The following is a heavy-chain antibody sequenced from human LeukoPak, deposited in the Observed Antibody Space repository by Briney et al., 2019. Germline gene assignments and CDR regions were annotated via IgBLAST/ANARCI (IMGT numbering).Heavy chain of an antibody. D-gene: IGHD3-22*01. CDR2: ISSSSSTI. J-gene: IGHJ4*02. CDR3: ARDYSFDSSGYYYDPFDY. CDR1: GFTFSSYS. Sequence: GGSLRLSCAASGFTFSSYSMNWVRQAPGKGLEWVSYISSSSSTIYYADSVKGRFTIPRDNAKNSLYLQMNSLRAEDTAVYYCARDYSFDSSGYYYDPFDYWGQGTLVTVSS. V-gene: IGHV3-48*04.